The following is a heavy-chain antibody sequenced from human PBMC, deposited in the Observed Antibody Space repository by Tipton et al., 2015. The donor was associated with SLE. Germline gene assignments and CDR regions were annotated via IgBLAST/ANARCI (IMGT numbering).Heavy chain of an antibody. V-gene: IGHV1-69*18. J-gene: IGHJ6*02. D-gene: IGHD4-11*01. CDR1: GYTFTSYG. CDR2: IIPIFGTA. CDR3: ARGTDSNLYYYYYGMDV. Sequence: QLVQSGAEVKKPGASVKVSCKASGYTFTSYGISWVRQAPGQGLEWMGRIIPIFGTANYAQKFQGRVTITAGESTRTAYMELSSLRSEDTAVYYCARGTDSNLYYYYYGMDVWGQGATVTVSS.